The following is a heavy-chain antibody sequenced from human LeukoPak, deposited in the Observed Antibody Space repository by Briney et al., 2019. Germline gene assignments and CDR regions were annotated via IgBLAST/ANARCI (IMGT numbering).Heavy chain of an antibody. D-gene: IGHD1-26*01. CDR3: AKDGEGSPYYYYYMDV. J-gene: IGHJ6*03. CDR1: GFTFSKYV. Sequence: GGSLRLSCAASGFTFSKYVMNWVRQAPGKGLEWVSAISASRGSTYCADSVKGRFTISRDNSKNTLYLQMDSLSAEDTAVYYCAKDGEGSPYYYYYMDVWGKGTPVTVSS. CDR2: ISASRGST. V-gene: IGHV3-23*01.